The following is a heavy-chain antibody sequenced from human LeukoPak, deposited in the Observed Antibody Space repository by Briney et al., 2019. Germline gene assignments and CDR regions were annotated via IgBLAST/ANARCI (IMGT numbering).Heavy chain of an antibody. V-gene: IGHV3-23*01. CDR2: ITGSGLDT. D-gene: IGHD6-13*01. CDR3: AKSLAPGTGIFDK. CDR1: QFTFMKYA. Sequence: GGSLRLSRATSQFTFMKYAMTWVRQAPGRGLEWVSSITGSGLDTYYAGSVKGRFIISRENSESTVYLQMNSLTAEDTAIYYCAKSLAPGTGIFDKWGLGTLVTVSS. J-gene: IGHJ4*02.